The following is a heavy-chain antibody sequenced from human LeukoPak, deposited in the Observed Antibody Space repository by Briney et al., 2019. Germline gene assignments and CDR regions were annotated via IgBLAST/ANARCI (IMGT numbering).Heavy chain of an antibody. D-gene: IGHD3-22*01. CDR3: ARWSLYYYDSSGLDY. Sequence: SGTLSLTCAVSGGSISSSNWWNWVRQPPGKGLEWIGQIYHSGSTKYKPSLKSRVTISVDKSKNQFSLKLSSVTAADTAVYYCARWSLYYYDSSGLDYWGQGTLVTVSS. J-gene: IGHJ4*02. CDR1: GGSISSSNW. CDR2: IYHSGST. V-gene: IGHV4-4*02.